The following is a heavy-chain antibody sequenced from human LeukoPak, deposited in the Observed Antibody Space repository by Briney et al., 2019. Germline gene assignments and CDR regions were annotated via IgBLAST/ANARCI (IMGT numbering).Heavy chain of an antibody. CDR3: AREFYCSSSSCYTYFYYMDV. CDR1: GYTFTSYY. CDR2: INPNSGGT. Sequence: ASVKVSCKASGYTFTSYYMHWVRQAPGQGLEWMGWINPNSGGTNYAQKFQGRVTMTRDTSISTAYMELSRLTYEDTAVYYCAREFYCSSSSCYTYFYYMDVWGKGTTATVSS. V-gene: IGHV1-2*02. D-gene: IGHD2-2*02. J-gene: IGHJ6*03.